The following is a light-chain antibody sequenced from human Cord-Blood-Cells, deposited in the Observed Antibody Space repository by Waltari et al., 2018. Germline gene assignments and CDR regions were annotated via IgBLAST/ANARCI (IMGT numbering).Light chain of an antibody. Sequence: QSALTQPVSVSGSPGQSITISCTGTSSDVGGYNYVPWYQKHPGKAPKRMIYDVSNRPSGVSNRFSGSKSGNTASLTISGLQAEDEADYYCSSYTSSSTVVFGGGTKLTVL. CDR1: SSDVGGYNY. CDR3: SSYTSSSTVV. J-gene: IGLJ2*01. V-gene: IGLV2-14*01. CDR2: DVS.